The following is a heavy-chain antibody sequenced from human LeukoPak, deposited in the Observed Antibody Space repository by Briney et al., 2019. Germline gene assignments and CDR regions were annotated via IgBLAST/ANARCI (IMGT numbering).Heavy chain of an antibody. CDR2: INSDASTT. J-gene: IGHJ4*01. Sequence: GGSLRLSCAASGFTFNNYWMHWVRQAPGKGLVWVSRINSDASTTNYVDSVKGRFTMSRDNAKNTLYLQMNSLGAEDTAVYHCASGSSGWYGEIWGQGTLVTVSS. CDR1: GFTFNNYW. V-gene: IGHV3-74*01. CDR3: ASGSSGWYGEI. D-gene: IGHD6-19*01.